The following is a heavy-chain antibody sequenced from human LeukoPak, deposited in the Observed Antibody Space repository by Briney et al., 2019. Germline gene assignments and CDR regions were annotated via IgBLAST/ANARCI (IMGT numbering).Heavy chain of an antibody. J-gene: IGHJ4*02. V-gene: IGHV4-38-2*02. CDR2: IHHSGST. Sequence: KPSETLSLTCTVSSYSISSGYYWGWIRQPPGKGLEWIGSIHHSGSTYYNPSLQSRLSISVDTSKNQFSLRLTSVTAADTAMYYCARGFWSGYNDYWGQGTPVTVSS. D-gene: IGHD3-3*01. CDR1: SYSISSGYY. CDR3: ARGFWSGYNDY.